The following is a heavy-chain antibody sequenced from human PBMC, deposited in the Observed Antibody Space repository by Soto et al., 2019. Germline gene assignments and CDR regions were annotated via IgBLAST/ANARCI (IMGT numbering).Heavy chain of an antibody. CDR1: GGSISSGGYS. V-gene: IGHV4-61*08. CDR2: IHYSGSA. Sequence: SETLSLTCAVSGGSISSGGYSWGWIRQPPGKGLEWIGYIHYSGSANYNPSLKSRVTMSVDTSKNQFSLKLASVTAADTAVYFCARDMRYLYGMDVWGQGTTGTVSS. CDR3: ARDMRYLYGMDV. D-gene: IGHD1-20*01. J-gene: IGHJ6*02.